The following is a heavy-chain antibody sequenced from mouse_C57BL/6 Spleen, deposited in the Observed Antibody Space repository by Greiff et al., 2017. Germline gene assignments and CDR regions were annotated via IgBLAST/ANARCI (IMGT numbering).Heavy chain of an antibody. CDR3: ARGWRDY. CDR2: IDPSDSYT. D-gene: IGHD3-3*01. J-gene: IGHJ2*01. Sequence: QVQLQQPGAELVKPGASVKLSCKASGYTFTSYWMQWVKQRPGQGLEWIGEIDPSDSYTNYNPQFKGKATLTVDTSSSTAYMQLSSLTSEDSAVYYCARGWRDYWGQSTTLTVSS. V-gene: IGHV1-50*01. CDR1: GYTFTSYW.